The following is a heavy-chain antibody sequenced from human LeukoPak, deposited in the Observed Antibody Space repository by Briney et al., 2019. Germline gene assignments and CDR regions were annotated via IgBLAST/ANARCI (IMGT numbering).Heavy chain of an antibody. CDR1: GFTLDDYA. D-gene: IGHD6-13*01. V-gene: IGHV3-9*01. J-gene: IGHJ3*02. CDR3: AKATGYSSSWDAFDI. Sequence: GRSLRLSCAASGFTLDDYAMHWVRQAPGKGLEWVSGISWNSGSIGYADSVKGRFTISRDNAKNSLYLQMNSLRAEDTALYYCAKATGYSSSWDAFDIWGQGTMVTVSS. CDR2: ISWNSGSI.